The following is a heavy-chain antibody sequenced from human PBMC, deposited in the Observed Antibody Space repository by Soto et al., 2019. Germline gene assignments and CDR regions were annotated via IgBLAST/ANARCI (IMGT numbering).Heavy chain of an antibody. J-gene: IGHJ4*02. Sequence: QVQLVESGGGVVQPGRSLRLSCAASGFTFSSYAMHWVRQAPGNGLEWVAVMSYDGSNKYYADSVKGRFTISRDNSKNTLYLQMNSLRAEDTAVYYCARFKGCSGGSCYPYFDYWGQGTLVTVSS. V-gene: IGHV3-30-3*01. CDR1: GFTFSSYA. CDR2: MSYDGSNK. D-gene: IGHD2-15*01. CDR3: ARFKGCSGGSCYPYFDY.